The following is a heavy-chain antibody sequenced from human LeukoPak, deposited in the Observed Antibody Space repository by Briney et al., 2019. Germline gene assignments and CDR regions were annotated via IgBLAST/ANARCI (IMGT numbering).Heavy chain of an antibody. D-gene: IGHD6-6*01. V-gene: IGHV4-30-4*08. CDR1: GGSISSGEYY. CDR2: IYYSGST. CDR3: ASRYSTSSPDTFDI. J-gene: IGHJ3*02. Sequence: PSQTLSLTCTVSGGSISSGEYYWSWIRQPPGKGLEWIGYIYYSGSTHYYPSLKSRVTISVDTSKNQISLRLSSMTAADTAFYCASRYSTSSPDTFDIWGQGTMVTVSS.